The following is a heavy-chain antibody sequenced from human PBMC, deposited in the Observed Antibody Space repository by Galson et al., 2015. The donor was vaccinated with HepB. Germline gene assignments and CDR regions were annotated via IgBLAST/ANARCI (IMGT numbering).Heavy chain of an antibody. Sequence: SVKVSCKASGYTFTSYGISWVRQAPGQGLEWMGGIIPIFGTANYAQKFQGRVTITADKSTSTAYMELSSLRSEDTAVYYCARGLFWQQLVRTEPGAEAFDIWGQGTMVTVSS. V-gene: IGHV1-69*06. CDR2: IIPIFGTA. D-gene: IGHD6-13*01. CDR1: GYTFTSYG. CDR3: ARGLFWQQLVRTEPGAEAFDI. J-gene: IGHJ3*02.